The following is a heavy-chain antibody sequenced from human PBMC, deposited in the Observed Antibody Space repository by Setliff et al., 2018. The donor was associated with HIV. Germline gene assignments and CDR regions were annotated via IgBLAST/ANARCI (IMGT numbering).Heavy chain of an antibody. CDR1: GDSISTDNYH. D-gene: IGHD7-27*01. J-gene: IGHJ2*01. CDR2: TANT. Sequence: TSETLSLTCTVSGDSISTDNYHWGWIRQPPGKGLEWIGHTANTDYNPSLKSRVTVSVDTSKNQLSLRPSSVTAADTAVFYCARFHWGLSRYFDLWGRGTLVTVSS. CDR3: ARFHWGLSRYFDL. V-gene: IGHV4-39*01.